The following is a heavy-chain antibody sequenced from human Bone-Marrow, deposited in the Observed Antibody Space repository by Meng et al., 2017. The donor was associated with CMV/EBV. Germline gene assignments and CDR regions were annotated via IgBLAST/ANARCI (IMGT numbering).Heavy chain of an antibody. V-gene: IGHV4-30-4*08. D-gene: IGHD3-10*01. Sequence: SETLSLTCTVSGGSISSCHYYWNWIRQPPGKGLEWIGYNYYSGSAYYNPSLQSRLTISIDTSKNQFSLRLSSVTAADTAFYYCARDPLYYGSGSYPHCGQGTLVTVSS. CDR2: NYYSGSA. CDR3: ARDPLYYGSGSYPH. J-gene: IGHJ4*02. CDR1: GGSISSCHYY.